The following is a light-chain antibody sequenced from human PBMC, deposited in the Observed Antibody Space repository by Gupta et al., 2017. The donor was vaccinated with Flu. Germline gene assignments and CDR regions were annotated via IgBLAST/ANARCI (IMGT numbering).Light chain of an antibody. J-gene: IGLJ3*02. Sequence: QSVLTQPPSASGTPGQRVTISCSGSNSNIGSHPVNWYQHLPGTAPNLLISSNDQRPSGVPDRFAGSKSGTSASLAISGLLSVDEADYYCAAWDDSLTGWVFGGGTKLTVL. CDR3: AAWDDSLTGWV. CDR2: SND. V-gene: IGLV1-44*01. CDR1: NSNIGSHP.